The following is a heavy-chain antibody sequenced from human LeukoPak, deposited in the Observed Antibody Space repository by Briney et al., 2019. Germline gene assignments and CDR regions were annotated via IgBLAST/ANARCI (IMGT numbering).Heavy chain of an antibody. Sequence: PSETLSLTCAVYGGSFSGYYWSWIRQPPGKGLEWIGESDHSGSTNYNPSLSSRVTISVDTSKNQFSLKLSSATAADTAVYYCARGPTIDYDILTGYYYFDYWGQGTLVTVSS. J-gene: IGHJ4*02. V-gene: IGHV4-34*01. D-gene: IGHD3-9*01. CDR3: ARGPTIDYDILTGYYYFDY. CDR2: SDHSGST. CDR1: GGSFSGYY.